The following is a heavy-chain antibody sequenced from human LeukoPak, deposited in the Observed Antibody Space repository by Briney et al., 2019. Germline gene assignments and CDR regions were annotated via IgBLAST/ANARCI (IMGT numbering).Heavy chain of an antibody. J-gene: IGHJ3*02. V-gene: IGHV3-23*01. CDR2: ISGSGGST. CDR1: GFTFSSYA. CDR3: AKDRDDYVWGSYLGAFDI. D-gene: IGHD3-16*01. Sequence: GGSLRLSCAASGFTFSSYAMSWVRQAPGKGLEWVSCISGSGGSTYYADSVKGRFTISRDNSKNTLYLQMNSLRSEDTAVFYCAKDRDDYVWGSYLGAFDIWGQGTMVTVSS.